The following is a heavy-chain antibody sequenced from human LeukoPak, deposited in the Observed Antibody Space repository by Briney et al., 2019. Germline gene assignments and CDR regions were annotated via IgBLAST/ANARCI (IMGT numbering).Heavy chain of an antibody. Sequence: SETLSLTCTVSGGSISSYYWSWIRQPAGKGLEWIGRIYTSGSTNYNPSLKSRVTMSVDTSKNQFSLKLSSVTAADTAVYYCARAPLGSGSYNYYYYYYMDVWGKGTTVTVSS. CDR3: ARAPLGSGSYNYYYYYYMDV. J-gene: IGHJ6*03. CDR2: IYTSGST. CDR1: GGSISSYY. D-gene: IGHD3-10*01. V-gene: IGHV4-4*07.